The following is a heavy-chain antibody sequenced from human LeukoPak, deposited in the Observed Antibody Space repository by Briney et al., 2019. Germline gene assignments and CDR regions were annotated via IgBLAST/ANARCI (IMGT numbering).Heavy chain of an antibody. CDR3: ARLPYYYDSSGSWFDP. V-gene: IGHV4-59*08. Sequence: SETLSLTCAVYGGSFSGYYWSWIRQPPGKGLEWIGYIYYSGSTNYNPSLKSRVTISVDTSKNQFSLKLSSVTAADTAVYYCARLPYYYDSSGSWFDPWGQGTLVTVSS. CDR1: GGSFSGYY. CDR2: IYYSGST. D-gene: IGHD3-22*01. J-gene: IGHJ5*02.